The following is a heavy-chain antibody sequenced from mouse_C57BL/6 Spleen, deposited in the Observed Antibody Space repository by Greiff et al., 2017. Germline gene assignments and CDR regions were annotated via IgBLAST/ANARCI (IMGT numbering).Heavy chain of an antibody. J-gene: IGHJ4*01. V-gene: IGHV1-64*01. Sequence: QVQLQQPGAELVKPGASVKLSCKASGYTFTSYWMHWVKQRPGQGLEWIGMIHPNSGSTNYNEKFKSKATLTVDKSSSTAYMQLSSLTSEDSAVYYCALIYYGNFYAMDYWGQGTSVTVAS. CDR2: IHPNSGST. D-gene: IGHD2-1*01. CDR1: GYTFTSYW. CDR3: ALIYYGNFYAMDY.